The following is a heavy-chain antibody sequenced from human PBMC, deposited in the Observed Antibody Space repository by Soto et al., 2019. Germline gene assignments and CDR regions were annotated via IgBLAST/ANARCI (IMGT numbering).Heavy chain of an antibody. Sequence: QVQLQESGPGLVKPSQTLSLTCTVSGGSISSGGYYWSWIRQHPGKGLEWIGYIYYSGSTYYNPSLKSRVTISVDTSKNQFSLKLSSVTAADTAVYYCARERPTARVTAISNWCDPWGQGTLVTVSS. CDR3: ARERPTARVTAISNWCDP. D-gene: IGHD2-21*02. CDR1: GGSISSGGYY. J-gene: IGHJ5*02. CDR2: IYYSGST. V-gene: IGHV4-31*03.